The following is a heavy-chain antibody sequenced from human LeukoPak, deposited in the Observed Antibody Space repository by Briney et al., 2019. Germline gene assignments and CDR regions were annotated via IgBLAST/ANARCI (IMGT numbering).Heavy chain of an antibody. D-gene: IGHD6-13*01. CDR2: INHSGST. Sequence: SETLSLTCAVYGGSSSGYYWSWIRQPPGKGLEWVGEINHSGSTNYNPSLKSRVTISVDTSKNQFSLKLSSVTAADTAVYYCARSYSSSWYFSNWFDPWGQGTLVTVSS. J-gene: IGHJ5*02. V-gene: IGHV4-34*01. CDR3: ARSYSSSWYFSNWFDP. CDR1: GGSSSGYY.